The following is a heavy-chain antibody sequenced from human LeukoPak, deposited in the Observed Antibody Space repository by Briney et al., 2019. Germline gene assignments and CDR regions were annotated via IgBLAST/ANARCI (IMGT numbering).Heavy chain of an antibody. Sequence: GGSLRLSCGASGSTFSNYGMLWVRQAPGKGLEWVSFIRYDGNNKLYADSVKGRFTISRDNSKNTLYLQMNSLRAEDTAVYYCAKKGPHIVVVTSDWFDPWGQGTLVTVSS. D-gene: IGHD2-21*02. CDR1: GSTFSNYG. CDR2: IRYDGNNK. V-gene: IGHV3-30*02. J-gene: IGHJ5*02. CDR3: AKKGPHIVVVTSDWFDP.